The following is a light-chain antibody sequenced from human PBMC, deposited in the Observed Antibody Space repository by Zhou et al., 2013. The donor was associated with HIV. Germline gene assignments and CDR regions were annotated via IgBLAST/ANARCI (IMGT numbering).Light chain of an antibody. CDR1: QSVSSY. V-gene: IGKV3-11*01. J-gene: IGKJ3*01. CDR3: QQRNRWPLT. Sequence: EIVLTQSPATLSLSPGERATLSCRASQSVSSYLAWYQQKPGQAPRLLIDDASNRASGVPPRFSGSGSGTDFTLTISSLEPEDFAFYYCQQRNRWPLTFGPGTKVEIK. CDR2: DAS.